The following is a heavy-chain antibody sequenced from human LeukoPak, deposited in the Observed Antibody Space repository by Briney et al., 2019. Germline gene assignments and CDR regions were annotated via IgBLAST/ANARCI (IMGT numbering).Heavy chain of an antibody. Sequence: GGSLRLSCAASGFTFGSYWMHWVRQAPGKGLVWVSRINSDGSSTSYADSVKGRFTISRDNAKNTLYLQMNSLRAEDTAVYYCARGDPKYYYGSGSYYLWGQGTLVTVSS. D-gene: IGHD3-10*01. CDR1: GFTFGSYW. V-gene: IGHV3-74*01. J-gene: IGHJ4*02. CDR3: ARGDPKYYYGSGSYYL. CDR2: INSDGSST.